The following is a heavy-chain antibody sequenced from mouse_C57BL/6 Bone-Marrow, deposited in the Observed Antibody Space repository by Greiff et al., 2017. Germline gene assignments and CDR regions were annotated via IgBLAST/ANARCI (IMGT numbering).Heavy chain of an antibody. CDR1: GYTFTSYW. D-gene: IGHD3-2*02. Sequence: QVQLQQPGAELVMPGASVKLSCKASGYTFTSYWMHWVKQRTGQGLEWIGEIDPSDSYTNDNQKFKGKSTLTVDKSSSTAYMQLSSLTSEDSAVYYCARSGSVNYWGQGTTLTVSS. J-gene: IGHJ2*01. V-gene: IGHV1-69*01. CDR3: ARSGSVNY. CDR2: IDPSDSYT.